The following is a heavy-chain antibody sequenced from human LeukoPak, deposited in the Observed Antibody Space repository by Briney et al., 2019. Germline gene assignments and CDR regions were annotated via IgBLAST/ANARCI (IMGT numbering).Heavy chain of an antibody. CDR2: ISGGGGST. CDR3: AKEWFGAPVGWFDP. V-gene: IGHV3-23*01. CDR1: GFTFSSYA. Sequence: GALRLSCAASGFTFSSYAMSWVRQAPGKGLEWVSAISGGGGSTYYADSVKGRFTISRDNSKNTLYLQMNSLRAEDTAVYYCAKEWFGAPVGWFDPWGQGTLVTVSS. D-gene: IGHD3-10*01. J-gene: IGHJ5*02.